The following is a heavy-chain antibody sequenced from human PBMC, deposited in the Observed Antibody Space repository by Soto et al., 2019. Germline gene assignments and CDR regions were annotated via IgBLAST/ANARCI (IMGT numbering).Heavy chain of an antibody. J-gene: IGHJ6*02. V-gene: IGHV1-8*01. CDR3: AKVGSSYKGWGYYYYYGMDV. D-gene: IGHD1-1*01. CDR2: MNPNSGNT. CDR1: GYTFTSYD. Sequence: GASVKVSCKASGYTFTSYDINWVRQATGQGLEWMGWMNPNSGNTGYAQKFQGRVTMTRNTSISTAYMELSSLRSEDTAVYYCAKVGSSYKGWGYYYYYGMDVWGQGTTVTVSS.